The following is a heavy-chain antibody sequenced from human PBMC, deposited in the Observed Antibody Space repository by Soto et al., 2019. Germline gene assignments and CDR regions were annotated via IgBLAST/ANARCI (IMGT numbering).Heavy chain of an antibody. Sequence: PSETLSLTCAVYGGSFSGYYWSWIRQPPGKGLEWIGEINHSGSTNYNPSLKSRVTISVDTSKNQFSLKLSSVTAADTAVYYCARGTQDIVATNVLPYYYYYYMDVWGKGTTVTVSS. V-gene: IGHV4-34*01. J-gene: IGHJ6*03. CDR1: GGSFSGYY. CDR2: INHSGST. D-gene: IGHD5-12*01. CDR3: ARGTQDIVATNVLPYYYYYYMDV.